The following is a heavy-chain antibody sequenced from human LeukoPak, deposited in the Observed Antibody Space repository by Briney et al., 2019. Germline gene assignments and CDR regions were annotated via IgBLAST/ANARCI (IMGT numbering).Heavy chain of an antibody. CDR3: ATVTTIYYYYGMDV. V-gene: IGHV5-10-1*01. D-gene: IGHD4-17*01. CDR2: IEPSDSYT. Sequence: GESLKISCKGSGYSFPSYWITWVRQMPGKGLEWMGRIEPSDSYTNYSPSFQGHVTIPADQSNSTAYLQWGSLKASDTAMYYCATVTTIYYYYGMDVWGQGTTVTVSS. J-gene: IGHJ6*02. CDR1: GYSFPSYW.